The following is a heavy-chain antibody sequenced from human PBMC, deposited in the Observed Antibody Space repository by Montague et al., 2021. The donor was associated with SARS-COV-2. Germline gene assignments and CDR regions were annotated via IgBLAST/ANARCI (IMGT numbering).Heavy chain of an antibody. CDR2: INHSGNT. CDR1: GGSLSGYY. CDR3: ARGADYDFWCGYLRYKWFDP. V-gene: IGHV4-34*01. J-gene: IGHJ5*02. D-gene: IGHD3-3*01. Sequence: SETLSLTCAVYGGSLSGYYWAWIRQTPGKGLEWIGEINHSGNTNXKPSLKSRLTISVDTSKKQFSLKLSSVTTADTAVYYCARGADYDFWCGYLRYKWFDPWGRGTPVTVSS.